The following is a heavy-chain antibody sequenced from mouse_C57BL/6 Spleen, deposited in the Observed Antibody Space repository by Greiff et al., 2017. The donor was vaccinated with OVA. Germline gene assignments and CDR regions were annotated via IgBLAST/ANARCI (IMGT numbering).Heavy chain of an antibody. CDR1: GYTFTSYW. J-gene: IGHJ1*03. CDR2: IDPSDSYT. V-gene: IGHV1-50*01. D-gene: IGHD4-1*01. CDR3: ARELGSDFDV. Sequence: QVQLQQSGAELVKPGASVKLSCKASGYTFTSYWMQWVKQRPGQGLEWIGEIDPSDSYTNYNQKFKGKATLTVDTSSSTAYMQLSSLTSEDSAVYYRARELGSDFDVWGTGTTVTVSS.